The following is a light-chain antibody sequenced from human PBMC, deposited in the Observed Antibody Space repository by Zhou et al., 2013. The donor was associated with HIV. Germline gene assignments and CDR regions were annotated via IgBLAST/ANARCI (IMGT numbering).Light chain of an antibody. CDR2: GAS. J-gene: IGKJ2*01. Sequence: EIVMTQSPATLSVSPGERATLSCRASQSIRNSLAWYQQKPGQAPRLLIYGASTRATGFPARFSGSGSGDRSSLSPSAACSLKILQFITVQQYNNWPPYTFGLGDQGWXSN. CDR3: QQYNNWPPYT. CDR1: QSIRNS. V-gene: IGKV3-15*01.